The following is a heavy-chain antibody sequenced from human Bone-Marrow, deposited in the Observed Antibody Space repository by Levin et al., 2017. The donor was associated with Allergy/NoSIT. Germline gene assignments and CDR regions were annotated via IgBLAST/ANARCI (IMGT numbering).Heavy chain of an antibody. D-gene: IGHD6-19*01. CDR2: ISGSGGST. CDR3: AKDRMAGLFDY. J-gene: IGHJ4*02. V-gene: IGHV3-23*01. Sequence: GESLKISCAASGFTFSSYAMSWVRQAPGKGLEWVSAISGSGGSTYYADSVKGRFTISRDNSKNTLYLQRNSLRAEDTAVYYCAKDRMAGLFDYWGQGTLVTVSS. CDR1: GFTFSSYA.